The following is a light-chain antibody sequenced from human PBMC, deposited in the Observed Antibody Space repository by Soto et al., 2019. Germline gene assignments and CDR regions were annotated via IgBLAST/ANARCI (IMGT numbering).Light chain of an antibody. CDR3: QQYSRPPLT. J-gene: IGKJ1*01. CDR1: QSVYNNY. V-gene: IGKV3-20*01. Sequence: EIVLTHSPGTLSLSPGERATLSCRASQSVYNNYLAWYQQKPGQAPRLVIYGASSRAPGIPDRFSASGSGTDFTLTISRLEPEDFAVYYCQQYSRPPLTFGQATKVDI. CDR2: GAS.